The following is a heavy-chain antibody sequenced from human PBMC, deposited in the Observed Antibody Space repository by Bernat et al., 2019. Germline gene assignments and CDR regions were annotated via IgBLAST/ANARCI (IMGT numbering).Heavy chain of an antibody. Sequence: EVQLLESGGGLVQPGGSLRLSCAASGFTFSSYAMSWVRQAPGKGLEWVSYISGSGGSTYYADSVKGRFTISRDNSRNTLYLQMNRLRAEDTAIYYCARAVVGATFRAFDIWGQGTVVTVSS. J-gene: IGHJ3*02. CDR1: GFTFSSYA. V-gene: IGHV3-23*01. CDR3: ARAVVGATFRAFDI. D-gene: IGHD1-26*01. CDR2: ISGSGGST.